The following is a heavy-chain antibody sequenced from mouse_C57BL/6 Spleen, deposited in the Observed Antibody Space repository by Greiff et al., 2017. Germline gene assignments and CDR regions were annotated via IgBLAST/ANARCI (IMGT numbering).Heavy chain of an antibody. J-gene: IGHJ2*01. CDR2: YPGSGNTY. CDR1: YTFTDYYM. Sequence: VQLQQSGPELVKPGASVKMSCKASGYTFTDYYMHWVKQKPGKGLEWIGEIYPGSGNTYYNEKFKGKATLTADTSSSTAYMQLSSLTSEDSAVYFCARRVITTSDDWGKGTTLTVSS. V-gene: IGHV1-83*01. D-gene: IGHD1-1*01. CDR3: RRVITTSDD.